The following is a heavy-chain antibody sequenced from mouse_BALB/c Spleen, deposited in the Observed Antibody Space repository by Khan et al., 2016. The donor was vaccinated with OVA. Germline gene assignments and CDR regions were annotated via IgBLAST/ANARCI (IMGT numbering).Heavy chain of an antibody. D-gene: IGHD2-3*01. Sequence: EVQLQESGAELVKPGASVKLSCTASGYNIKDTYIHWVKQRPEQGLEWIGRITPANGNTEYDPKFQGKATMRADTSSNTAYLQLSSLTSWDTAVYSCFRPSYDPRNFDVWGAGTTVTVSS. CDR2: ITPANGNT. CDR1: GYNIKDTY. J-gene: IGHJ1*01. V-gene: IGHV14-3*02. CDR3: FRPSYDPRNFDV.